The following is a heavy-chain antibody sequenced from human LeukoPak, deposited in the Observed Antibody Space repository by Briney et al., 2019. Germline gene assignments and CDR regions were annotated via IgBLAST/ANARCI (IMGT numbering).Heavy chain of an antibody. Sequence: GALRLSCAASGFTFSSYSMNWVRQAPGKGLEWVSSISSSSSYIYYADSVKGRFTISRDNAKNSLYLQMNSLRAEDTAVYYCARDGRIYCSGGSCYYYGMDVWGQGTTVTVSS. D-gene: IGHD2-15*01. CDR2: ISSSSSYI. V-gene: IGHV3-21*01. J-gene: IGHJ6*02. CDR1: GFTFSSYS. CDR3: ARDGRIYCSGGSCYYYGMDV.